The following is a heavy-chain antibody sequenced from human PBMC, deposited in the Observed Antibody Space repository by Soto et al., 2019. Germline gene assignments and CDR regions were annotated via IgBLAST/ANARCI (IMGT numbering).Heavy chain of an antibody. D-gene: IGHD6-13*01. V-gene: IGHV4-39*07. CDR1: GGSISSSGYY. CDR3: ATRMTGYSSSWYGLYWFDP. J-gene: IGHJ5*02. CDR2: INHSGST. Sequence: SETLSLTCTVSGGSISSSGYYWSWIRQPPGKGLEWIGEINHSGSTNYNPSLKSRVTISVDTSKNQFSLKLSSVTAADTAVYYCATRMTGYSSSWYGLYWFDPWGQGTLVTVSS.